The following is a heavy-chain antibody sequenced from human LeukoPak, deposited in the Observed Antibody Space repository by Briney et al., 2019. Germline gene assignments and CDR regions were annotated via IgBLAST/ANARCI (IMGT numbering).Heavy chain of an antibody. CDR3: AKDYYSSSSGYFDY. D-gene: IGHD6-6*01. CDR1: GFTFSSYA. J-gene: IGHJ4*02. V-gene: IGHV3-23*01. CDR2: ISGSDAGT. Sequence: PGGSLRLSCAASGFTFSSYAMSWVRQAPGKGLEWVSAISGSDAGTYSADSVQGRFTISRGNSRNTLYLQMNSLRAEDTALYYCAKDYYSSSSGYFDYWGQGTLVTVSS.